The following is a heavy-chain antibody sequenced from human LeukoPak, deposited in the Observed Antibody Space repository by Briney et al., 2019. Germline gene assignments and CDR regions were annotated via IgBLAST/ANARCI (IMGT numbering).Heavy chain of an antibody. V-gene: IGHV3-11*01. CDR1: GFTFRDYY. J-gene: IGHJ3*01. CDR3: ARVYSSYGQDAFDL. Sequence: PGRSLRLSCTASGFTFRDYYMTWIRQAPGRGLECVAYISNSGGTIHYADSVRGRFTISRDNAMISLYLQMNSLRADDTAVFYCARVYSSYGQDAFDLWGQGTTVTVSS. CDR2: ISNSGGTI. D-gene: IGHD2-21*01.